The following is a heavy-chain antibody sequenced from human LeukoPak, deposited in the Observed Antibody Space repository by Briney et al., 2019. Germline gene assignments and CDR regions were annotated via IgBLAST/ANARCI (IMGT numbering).Heavy chain of an antibody. CDR2: ISGSGGST. V-gene: IGHV3-23*01. D-gene: IGHD5-12*01. Sequence: GGSLSLSCAASGFTFSSYAMSWVRQAPGKGLEWVSAISGSGGSTYYADSVKGRFTISRDNSKNTLYLQMNSLRAEDTAVYYCAKVRGYSGYEPIDYWGQGTLVTVSS. J-gene: IGHJ4*02. CDR1: GFTFSSYA. CDR3: AKVRGYSGYEPIDY.